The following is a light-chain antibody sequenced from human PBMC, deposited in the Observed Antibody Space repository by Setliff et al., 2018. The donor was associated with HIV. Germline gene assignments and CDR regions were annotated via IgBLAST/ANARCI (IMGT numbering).Light chain of an antibody. CDR2: EVS. J-gene: IGLJ1*01. Sequence: QSALTQPPSVSGSPGQSVTFSCTGSSSDVGAYNYVSWYQQHPGKAPKLLIYEVSERPSGVPDRFSGSKSGDTASLTISGLQSEDEADYYCCSYAGTYTYLFGTGTKVTV. CDR1: SSDVGAYNY. CDR3: CSYAGTYTYL. V-gene: IGLV2-11*01.